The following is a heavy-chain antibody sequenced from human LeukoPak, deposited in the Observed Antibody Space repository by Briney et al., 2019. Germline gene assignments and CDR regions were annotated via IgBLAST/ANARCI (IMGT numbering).Heavy chain of an antibody. CDR3: ARHGPEIVVVPASIPLDY. D-gene: IGHD2-2*01. Sequence: GESLKISCKGSGYNFSKYWIGWVRQVPGKGLEWMGIIYPRDSDIRYNPSFEGQVIISVDTSISTTYLQWSSLKPSDSAVYFCARHGPEIVVVPASIPLDYWGQGTLVTVSS. J-gene: IGHJ4*02. V-gene: IGHV5-51*01. CDR2: IYPRDSDI. CDR1: GYNFSKYW.